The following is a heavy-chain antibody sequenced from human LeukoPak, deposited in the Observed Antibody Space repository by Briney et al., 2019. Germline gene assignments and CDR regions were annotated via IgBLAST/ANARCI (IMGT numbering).Heavy chain of an antibody. CDR2: IYYSGAT. D-gene: IGHD3-9*01. CDR1: GGSISSPSHY. CDR3: ARGVTAYYDILTGYFDY. J-gene: IGHJ4*02. V-gene: IGHV4-31*03. Sequence: SQTLSLTCTVSGGSISSPSHYWSWLRQLPGKGLEWIGYIYYSGATYYNPSLKSRVTISVDTSKNHFSLKLSSVTAADTAVYFCARGVTAYYDILTGYFDYWGQGTLVAVSS.